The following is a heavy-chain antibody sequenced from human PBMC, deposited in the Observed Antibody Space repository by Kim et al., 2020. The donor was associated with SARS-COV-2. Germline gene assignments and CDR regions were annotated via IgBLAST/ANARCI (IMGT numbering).Heavy chain of an antibody. Sequence: VKGRFTIPRDNSKNTLYLQMNSLRAEDTAVYYCAKDRIARVTMIVDTADYWGQGTLVTVSS. CDR3: AKDRIARVTMIVDTADY. D-gene: IGHD3-22*01. V-gene: IGHV3-23*01. J-gene: IGHJ4*02.